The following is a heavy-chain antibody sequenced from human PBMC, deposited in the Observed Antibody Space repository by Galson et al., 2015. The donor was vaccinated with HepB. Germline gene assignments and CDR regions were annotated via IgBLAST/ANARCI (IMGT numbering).Heavy chain of an antibody. V-gene: IGHV3-74*01. CDR3: ARDPVAVAGIPFFDY. J-gene: IGHJ4*02. CDR1: GFTFSSYW. D-gene: IGHD6-19*01. CDR2: INSDGSST. Sequence: LRLSCAASGFTFSSYWMHWVRQAPGKGLVWVSRINSDGSSTSYADSVKGRFTISRDNAKNTLYLQMNSLRAEDTAVYYCARDPVAVAGIPFFDYWGQGTLVTVSS.